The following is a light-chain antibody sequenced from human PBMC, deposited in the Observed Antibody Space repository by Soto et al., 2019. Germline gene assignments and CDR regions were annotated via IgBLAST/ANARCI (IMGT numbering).Light chain of an antibody. V-gene: IGKV3-15*01. CDR2: GAS. Sequence: EIVMTQSPATLSVSPGEGATLSCRPSQSVSSNLAWYQQTPGQAPRLLIYGASTRATGIPARFSGSGSGTEFTLTISSLQSEDFAVYYCQQYNNWPPWTFGQGTKVDNK. J-gene: IGKJ1*01. CDR1: QSVSSN. CDR3: QQYNNWPPWT.